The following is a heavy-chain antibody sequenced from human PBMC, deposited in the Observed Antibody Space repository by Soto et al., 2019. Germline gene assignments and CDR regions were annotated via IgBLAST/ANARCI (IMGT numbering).Heavy chain of an antibody. CDR3: ARDRLMTTVTTVLWY. CDR2: ISYDGSNK. D-gene: IGHD4-17*01. J-gene: IGHJ4*02. V-gene: IGHV3-30-3*01. CDR1: GFTFSSYA. Sequence: QVQLVESGGGVVQPGRSLRLSCAASGFTFSSYAMHWVRQAPGKGLEWVAVISYDGSNKYYADSVKGRFTISRDNSKNTLYLQINSLRAEDTAVYYCARDRLMTTVTTVLWYWGQGTLVTVSS.